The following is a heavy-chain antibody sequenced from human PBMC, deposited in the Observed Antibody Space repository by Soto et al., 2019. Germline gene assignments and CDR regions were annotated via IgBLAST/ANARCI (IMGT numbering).Heavy chain of an antibody. V-gene: IGHV4-30-4*01. CDR3: ARSRITMVRGTRAAAGFDY. J-gene: IGHJ4*02. CDR2: IYYSGST. Sequence: PSETLSLTCTVSGGSISSGDYYWSWIRQPPGKGLEWIGYIYYSGSTYYNPSLKSRVTISVDTSKNQFSLKLSSVTAADTAVYYCARSRITMVRGTRAAAGFDYWGQGTLVTVSS. D-gene: IGHD3-10*01. CDR1: GGSISSGDYY.